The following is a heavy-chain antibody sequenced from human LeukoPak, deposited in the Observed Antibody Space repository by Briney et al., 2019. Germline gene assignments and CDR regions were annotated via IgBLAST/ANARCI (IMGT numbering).Heavy chain of an antibody. J-gene: IGHJ4*02. Sequence: SETLSLTCSVSGGSISEISYSWGWIRQPPGKRLEWIGNIYYSGSTNNNPSLESRVVISVDTSRNQFSLTLTSVTATDTAVYYCARQGVVGATGSDFWGQGFLVTVSS. CDR1: GGSISEISYS. V-gene: IGHV4-39*01. D-gene: IGHD1-26*01. CDR3: ARQGVVGATGSDF. CDR2: IYYSGST.